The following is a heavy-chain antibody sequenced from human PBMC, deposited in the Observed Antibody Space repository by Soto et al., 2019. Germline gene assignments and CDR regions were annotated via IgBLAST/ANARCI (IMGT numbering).Heavy chain of an antibody. V-gene: IGHV3-7*01. D-gene: IGHD1-26*01. CDR1: GFAFNSYW. CDR3: ATGTAVTTS. CDR2: INQDGSEK. J-gene: IGHJ5*02. Sequence: EVQLVESGGGLVQPGGSLRLSCAASGFAFNSYWMSWVRKAPGKGLEGVANINQDGSEKYYVDSVKGRFTISTDNAKNSLSLQMNSRRAEDTAVYYCATGTAVTTSWRQGTLVTVSS.